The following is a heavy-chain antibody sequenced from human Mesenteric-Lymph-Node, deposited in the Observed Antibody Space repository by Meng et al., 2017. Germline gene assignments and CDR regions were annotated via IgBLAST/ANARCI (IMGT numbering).Heavy chain of an antibody. D-gene: IGHD2-21*01. CDR2: IYYSGTT. CDR1: GDSVSSGGYY. CDR3: ARGGTVVNLGY. J-gene: IGHJ4*02. Sequence: QVRLQESGPGLVRPSGTLSLTCTVSGDSVSSGGYYWSWIRQPPGKGLEWIGYIYYSGTTNYSPSLKSRVTISLDTSKNQFSLNLNSVTAADTAVYYCARGGTVVNLGYWGQGTLVTVSS. V-gene: IGHV4-61*08.